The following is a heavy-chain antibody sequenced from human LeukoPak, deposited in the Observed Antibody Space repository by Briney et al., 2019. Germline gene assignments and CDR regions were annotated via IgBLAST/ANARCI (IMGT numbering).Heavy chain of an antibody. Sequence: ASVKVSCKASGYTFTSYDINWVRQAPGQGLEWMGWMNPNSGGTNYAQKFQGRVTMTRDTSISTAYMELRSLRSDDTAVYYCARDRSEFGDYGGFWGQGTLVTVSS. CDR2: MNPNSGGT. V-gene: IGHV1-2*02. J-gene: IGHJ4*02. D-gene: IGHD4-17*01. CDR3: ARDRSEFGDYGGF. CDR1: GYTFTSYD.